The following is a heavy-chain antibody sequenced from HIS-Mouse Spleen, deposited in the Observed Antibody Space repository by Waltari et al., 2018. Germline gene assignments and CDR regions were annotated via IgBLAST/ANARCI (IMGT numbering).Heavy chain of an antibody. D-gene: IGHD6-13*01. J-gene: IGHJ6*02. CDR1: GYSTSSGYY. Sequence: QVQLQESGPGLVKPSEPLSLTPTVSGYSTSSGYYWGWIRQPPGKGLEWNGSIYHSGSTYYNPSLKSRVTISVDTSKNQFSLKRSSVTAADTAVYYCARALEYSSSWYYYYYGMDVWGQGTTVTVSS. CDR2: IYHSGST. V-gene: IGHV4-38-2*02. CDR3: ARALEYSSSWYYYYYGMDV.